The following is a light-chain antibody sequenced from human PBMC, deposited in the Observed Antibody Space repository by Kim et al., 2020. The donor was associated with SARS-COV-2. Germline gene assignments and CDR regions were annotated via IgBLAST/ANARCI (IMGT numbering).Light chain of an antibody. J-gene: IGKJ2*01. CDR2: MVS. V-gene: IGKV2-30*01. Sequence: QPAFISCTSSQSLVFSDGNIYLNWFQQRPGQSPRRLIYMVSNRDSGVPDRFSGSVSGADFTLKISSVEVEDIAVYFCMQGSHWPYTFGQGTKLEI. CDR1: QSLVFSDGNIY. CDR3: MQGSHWPYT.